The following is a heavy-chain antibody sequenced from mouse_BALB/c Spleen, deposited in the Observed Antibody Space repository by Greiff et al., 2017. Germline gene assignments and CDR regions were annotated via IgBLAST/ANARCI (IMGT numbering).Heavy chain of an antibody. CDR1: GFTFSSYA. D-gene: IGHD2-4*01. Sequence: EVQLVESGGGLVKPGGSLKLSCAASGFTFSSYAMSWVRQSPEKRLEWVAEISSGGSYTYYPDTVTGRFTISRDNAKNTLYLEMSSLRSEDTAMYYCARVYYDYDVPWFAYWGQGTLVTVSA. J-gene: IGHJ3*01. V-gene: IGHV5-9-4*01. CDR2: ISSGGSYT. CDR3: ARVYYDYDVPWFAY.